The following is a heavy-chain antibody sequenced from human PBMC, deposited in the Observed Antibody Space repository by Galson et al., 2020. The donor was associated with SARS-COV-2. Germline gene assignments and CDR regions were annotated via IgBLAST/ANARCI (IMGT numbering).Heavy chain of an antibody. CDR1: GFTFSNVW. CDR3: TTGAPFIGSVCDS. Sequence: GGSLRLSCAASGFTFSNVWMIWVRQAPGKGLEWVGRIKRKSAGGTLAFAAPVKGRFTISRDDSKNTLYLQMNSLQTEDTGLYFCTTGAPFIGSVCDSWGQGTLVTVSS. D-gene: IGHD3-10*01. J-gene: IGHJ4*02. CDR2: IKRKSAGGTL. V-gene: IGHV3-15*07.